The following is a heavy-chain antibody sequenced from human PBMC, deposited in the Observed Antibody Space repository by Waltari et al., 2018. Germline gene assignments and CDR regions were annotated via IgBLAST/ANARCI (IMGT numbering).Heavy chain of an antibody. CDR1: GFTFSSSW. CDR2: IKQDGSEK. V-gene: IGHV3-7*01. J-gene: IGHJ4*02. CDR3: ARYFGSGSYYPY. Sequence: EVQLVESGGGLVQPGGSLRLSCAASGFTFSSSWVSWVRQAQGKGLEWGAHIKQDGSEKYYVDSGKGRCTISRDNAQNSLYQQMNSLRAEDTAVYYCARYFGSGSYYPYWGQGTLVTVSS. D-gene: IGHD3-10*01.